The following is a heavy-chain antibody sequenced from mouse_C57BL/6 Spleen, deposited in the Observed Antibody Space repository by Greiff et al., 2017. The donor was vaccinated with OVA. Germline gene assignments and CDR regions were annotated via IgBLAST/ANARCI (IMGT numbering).Heavy chain of an antibody. D-gene: IGHD1-1*01. V-gene: IGHV1-55*01. CDR1: GYTFTSYW. CDR2: IYPGSGST. J-gene: IGHJ3*01. Sequence: QVQLQQPGAELVKPGASVKMSCKASGYTFTSYWITWVKQRPGQGLEWIGDIYPGSGSTNYNEKFKSKATLTVDTSSSTAYMQLSSLTSEDSAVYYCAREESYGSFYEGFAYWGQGTLVTVSA. CDR3: AREESYGSFYEGFAY.